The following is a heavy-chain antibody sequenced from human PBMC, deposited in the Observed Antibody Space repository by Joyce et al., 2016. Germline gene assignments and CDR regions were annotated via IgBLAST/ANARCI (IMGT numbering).Heavy chain of an antibody. Sequence: QLEESGGTLVHPGGSLMLSCQVSYRHSNKNVMAWVRQGPGKGLECVSAIGASGGGRYYAESVKGGFTVSRDNSKNLVWLEMTSLQIEDTAVYYCAKAKTMLVAYTLRDGFDVWGQGTQVAVSS. CDR3: AKAKTMLVAYTLRDGFDV. D-gene: IGHD3-10*02. V-gene: IGHV3-23*04. J-gene: IGHJ3*01. CDR2: IGASGGGR. CDR1: YRHSNKNV.